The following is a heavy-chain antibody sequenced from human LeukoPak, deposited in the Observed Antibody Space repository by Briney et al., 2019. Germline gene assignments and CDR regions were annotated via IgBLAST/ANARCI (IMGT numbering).Heavy chain of an antibody. CDR3: ARDSGYSSS. CDR1: GGSISSSSYY. J-gene: IGHJ5*02. D-gene: IGHD6-13*01. CDR2: IYYSGST. Sequence: SETLSLTCTVSGGSISSSSYYWGWIRQPPGKGLEWIGSIYYSGSTYYNPSLKSRVTISVDTSKNQFSLKRSSVTAADTAVYYCARDSGYSSSWGQGTLVTVSS. V-gene: IGHV4-39*07.